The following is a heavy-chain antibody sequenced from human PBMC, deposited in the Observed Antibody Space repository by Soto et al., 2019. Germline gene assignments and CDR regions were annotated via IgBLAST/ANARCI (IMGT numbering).Heavy chain of an antibody. J-gene: IGHJ6*02. CDR1: GYSFTSYW. CDR3: ASRGSIAARPGGMDV. Sequence: GESLKISCKGSGYSFTSYWISWVRQMPGKGLEWMGRIDPSDSYTNYSPSFQGHVTISADKSISTAYLQWSSLKASDTAMYYCASRGSIAARPGGMDVWGQGTTVTVSS. V-gene: IGHV5-10-1*01. CDR2: IDPSDSYT. D-gene: IGHD6-6*01.